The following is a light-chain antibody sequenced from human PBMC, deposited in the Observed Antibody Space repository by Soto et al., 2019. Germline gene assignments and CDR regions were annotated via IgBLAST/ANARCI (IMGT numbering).Light chain of an antibody. J-gene: IGKJ1*01. Sequence: EIELTHSPGTLSFSPTERANLXRMPSQSVSSNYLGWYQKKPGQPPRLLIYGGSSRATGIPDRFSGGGSGTDFTLTIIRLEPEDFAVYYCHQYGSSLRTFGQGTKVDIK. CDR3: HQYGSSLRT. CDR2: GGS. V-gene: IGKV3-20*01. CDR1: QSVSSNY.